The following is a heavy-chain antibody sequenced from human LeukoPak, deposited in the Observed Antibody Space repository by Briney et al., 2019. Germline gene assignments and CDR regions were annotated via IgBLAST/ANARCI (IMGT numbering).Heavy chain of an antibody. Sequence: GGSLRLSCAASGFIFSSNWMHWVRQAPGKGLEWVSGISGSGDSTYYADSVKGRFTISRDNSKNTLYLQMNSLRVEDTAAYYCAKVRAPSGWFNSDYWGQGTLVTVSS. D-gene: IGHD6-19*01. J-gene: IGHJ4*02. CDR3: AKVRAPSGWFNSDY. V-gene: IGHV3-23*01. CDR1: GFIFSSNW. CDR2: ISGSGDST.